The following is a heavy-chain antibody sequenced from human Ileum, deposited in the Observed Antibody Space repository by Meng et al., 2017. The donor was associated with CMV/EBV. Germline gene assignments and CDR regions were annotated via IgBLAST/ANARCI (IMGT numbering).Heavy chain of an antibody. Sequence: SGGSLIDYYWSWIRQSPGKGLEWIGSINHHRSINYNPSVRSRVTISLDRSTNQFSLKLTSVTAADTAVYYCARGGGFIHGLIADFDSWGQGTLVTVSS. D-gene: IGHD5-24*01. CDR2: INHHRSI. CDR3: ARGGGFIHGLIADFDS. CDR1: GGSLIDYY. J-gene: IGHJ4*02. V-gene: IGHV4-34*01.